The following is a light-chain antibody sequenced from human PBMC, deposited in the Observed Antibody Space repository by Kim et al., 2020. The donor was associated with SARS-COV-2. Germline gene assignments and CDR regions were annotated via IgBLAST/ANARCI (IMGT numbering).Light chain of an antibody. CDR1: QSVSNSY. J-gene: IGKJ1*01. CDR3: QQYGVSRT. Sequence: EIVLTQSPGTLSLSPGERATLSCRASQSVSNSYLAWYQQKPGQAPRPLIYGASSRATGIPDRFSGSGSGTDFTLTISRLEPEDFAMYYCQQYGVSRTFGQGTKVDIK. CDR2: GAS. V-gene: IGKV3-20*01.